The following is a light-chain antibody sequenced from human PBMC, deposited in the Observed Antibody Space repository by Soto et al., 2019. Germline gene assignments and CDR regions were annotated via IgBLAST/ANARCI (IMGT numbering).Light chain of an antibody. CDR3: NSHTSGDFRV. Sequence: QSALTQPASVSGSPGQSITISCTGTSSDVGRYNHVSWYQHHPGKAPKLLISEVSKWPSGVSNRFSGSKSDYTASLTISGLQAEDEADYYCNSHTSGDFRVFGTGTKVTVL. CDR2: EVS. CDR1: SSDVGRYNH. J-gene: IGLJ1*01. V-gene: IGLV2-14*01.